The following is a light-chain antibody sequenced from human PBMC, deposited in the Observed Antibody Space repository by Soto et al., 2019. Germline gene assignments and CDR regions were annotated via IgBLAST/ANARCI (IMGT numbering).Light chain of an antibody. CDR2: GLS. Sequence: EIVLTQSPGTLSLSPGERATLSCRASQSVSSSYLAWYQHKPGQAPRLLIYGLSSRPTGIPDRFSGSGAGKHFTLTISRLEPEDCAVYYCHQYDTSPKTFGQGTKVEIK. V-gene: IGKV3-20*01. CDR3: HQYDTSPKT. CDR1: QSVSSSY. J-gene: IGKJ1*01.